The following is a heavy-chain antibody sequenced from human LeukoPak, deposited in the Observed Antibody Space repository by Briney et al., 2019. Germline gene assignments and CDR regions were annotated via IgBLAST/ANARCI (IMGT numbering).Heavy chain of an antibody. CDR1: GFTFTSYA. CDR3: AKAPAGYCSGAICYPFDY. CDR2: ITGSGVDT. D-gene: IGHD2-15*01. Sequence: PGGSLRLSCAASGFTFTSYAMRWVRQAPGKRLEWVSGITGSGVDTYHADSAKGRFTISRDNSKNTLYLQMNSLRAEDTAVYYCAKAPAGYCSGAICYPFDYWGQGTLVSVSS. J-gene: IGHJ4*02. V-gene: IGHV3-23*01.